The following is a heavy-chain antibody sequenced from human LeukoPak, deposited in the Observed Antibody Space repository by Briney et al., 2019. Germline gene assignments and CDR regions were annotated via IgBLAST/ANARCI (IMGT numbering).Heavy chain of an antibody. CDR3: AKSRSGSYCPLDY. J-gene: IGHJ4*02. CDR1: AYNFTSND. D-gene: IGHD1-26*01. CDR2: ISGSNGTN. Sequence: ASVKVTCYASAYNFTSNDFTLLRQAPGQGLEWMRWISGSNGTNNYAERLQGRVTMTRDTSKSTAYMELRSLTSDDTAVYYCAKSRSGSYCPLDYWGQGALVTVSS. V-gene: IGHV1-18*01.